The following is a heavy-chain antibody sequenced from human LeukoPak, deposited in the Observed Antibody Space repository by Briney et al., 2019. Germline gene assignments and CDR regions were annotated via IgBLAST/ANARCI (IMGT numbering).Heavy chain of an antibody. CDR2: IYHSGST. D-gene: IGHD5-18*01. V-gene: IGHV4-59*04. Sequence: SETLSLTCTVSGGSIFSYYWSWIRQPPGKGLEWMGYIYHSGSTYYNPSLKSRVTMSVDRSKNHFSLKLNSVTAADTAVYYCARGYGTFDFWGQGILVTVSS. CDR1: GGSIFSYY. J-gene: IGHJ4*02. CDR3: ARGYGTFDF.